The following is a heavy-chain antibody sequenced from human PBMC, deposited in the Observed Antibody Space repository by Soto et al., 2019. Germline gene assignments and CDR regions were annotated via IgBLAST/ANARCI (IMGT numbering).Heavy chain of an antibody. CDR3: ARDCHGSSTTCYGNEWFDS. J-gene: IGHJ5*01. D-gene: IGHD2-2*01. CDR1: GFTFSSYW. CDR2: ISSSGSTT. V-gene: IGHV3-74*01. Sequence: WGSLRLSCASSGFTFSSYWMHWVRQAPGKGLVWVSHISSSGSTTYYADSVKGRFTISRDNAKNSLYLQMNSLRAEDTAVYYCARDCHGSSTTCYGNEWFDSWGQGTLVTVSS.